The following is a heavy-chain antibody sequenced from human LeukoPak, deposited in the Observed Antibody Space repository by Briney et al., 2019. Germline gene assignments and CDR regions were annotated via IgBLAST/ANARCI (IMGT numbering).Heavy chain of an antibody. CDR3: ARGLGYCSSTSCYVGIFDY. J-gene: IGHJ4*02. CDR2: IYHSGST. CDR1: GYSISSGYY. D-gene: IGHD2-2*01. Sequence: SETLFLTCALSGYSISSGYYWGWIRQPPGKGLEWHRCIYHSGSTYYNPSLKSRVTISVDTSKDQFSLKLSSVTAADTAVYYWARGLGYCSSTSCYVGIFDYWGQGTLVTVSS. V-gene: IGHV4-38-2*01.